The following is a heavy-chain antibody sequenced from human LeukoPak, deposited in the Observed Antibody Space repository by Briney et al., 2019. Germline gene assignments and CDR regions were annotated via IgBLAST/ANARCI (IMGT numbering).Heavy chain of an antibody. D-gene: IGHD1-1*01. J-gene: IGHJ3*02. V-gene: IGHV1-2*02. CDR3: ARNGPRTVQDDAFDI. CDR1: GYTFTGYY. CDR2: ISPNSGGT. Sequence: ASVKVSCKASGYTFTGYYMHWVRQAPGQGLEWMGWISPNSGGTNYAQKFQGRVSMTRDTSISTAYMELSRLRSDDTAVYYCARNGPRTVQDDAFDIWGQGTMVTVSS.